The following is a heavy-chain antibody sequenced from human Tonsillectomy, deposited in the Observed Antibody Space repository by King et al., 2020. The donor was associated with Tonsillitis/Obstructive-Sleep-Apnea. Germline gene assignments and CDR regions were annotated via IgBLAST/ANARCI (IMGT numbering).Heavy chain of an antibody. CDR2: ISWDGDST. CDR3: AKARTGTAMVNYDMDV. V-gene: IGHV3-43*01. CDR1: GFTFDDYT. Sequence: VQLVESGGVVVQPGGSLRLSCAASGFTFDDYTMHWVRQAPGKGLEWVSLISWDGDSTYYADSVKGRFTISRDNSKNSLYLQMNRLRTEDTALYYCAKARTGTAMVNYDMDVWGKGTTVTVSS. D-gene: IGHD5-18*01. J-gene: IGHJ6*03.